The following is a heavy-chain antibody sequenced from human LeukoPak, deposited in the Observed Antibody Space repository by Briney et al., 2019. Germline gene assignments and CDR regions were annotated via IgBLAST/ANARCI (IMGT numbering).Heavy chain of an antibody. CDR3: ARYVVSGSGRYYFDY. CDR1: GGSVSSGTFD. Sequence: SETLSLTCTVSGGSVSSGTFDWSWIRQPPGKGLEWIGYISYSGSTNYNPSLKSRVTISVDTSKNQFSLRLSSVTAADTAVYLCARYVVSGSGRYYFDYWGQGSLVTVSS. J-gene: IGHJ4*02. D-gene: IGHD3-10*01. CDR2: ISYSGST. V-gene: IGHV4-61*01.